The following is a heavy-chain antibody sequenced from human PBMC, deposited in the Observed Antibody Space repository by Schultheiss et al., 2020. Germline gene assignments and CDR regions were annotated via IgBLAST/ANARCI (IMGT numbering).Heavy chain of an antibody. V-gene: IGHV1-2*04. CDR1: GYTFTSYG. D-gene: IGHD3-3*01. J-gene: IGHJ2*01. CDR2: INPNSGGT. CDR3: ARGRGIFGVIHSWYFDL. Sequence: ASVKVSCKASGYTFTSYGISWVRQAPGQGLEWMGWINPNSGGTNYAQKFQGWVTMTRDTSISTAYMELNSLRAEDTAVYYCARGRGIFGVIHSWYFDLWGRGTLVTVSS.